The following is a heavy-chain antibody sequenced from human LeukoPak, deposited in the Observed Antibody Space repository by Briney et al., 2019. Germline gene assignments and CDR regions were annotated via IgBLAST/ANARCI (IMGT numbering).Heavy chain of an antibody. D-gene: IGHD6-19*01. CDR3: ARFGLGKHIEVAGIPFDI. J-gene: IGHJ3*02. CDR2: ISAYNGNT. V-gene: IGHV1-18*01. CDR1: GYTFTSYG. Sequence: GASVQVSCKASGYTFTSYGINWVRQAPGQGLEWMGWISAYNGNTNYAQKLQGRVTMTTDTSTSTAYMELRSLRSDDTAVYYCARFGLGKHIEVAGIPFDIWGQGTVVTVSS.